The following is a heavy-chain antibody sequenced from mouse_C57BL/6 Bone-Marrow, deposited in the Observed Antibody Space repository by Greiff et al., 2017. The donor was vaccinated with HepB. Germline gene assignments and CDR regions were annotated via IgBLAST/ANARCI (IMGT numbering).Heavy chain of an antibody. CDR1: GFTFSSYG. V-gene: IGHV5-6*02. CDR3: ARRAYSNYGFAY. J-gene: IGHJ3*01. D-gene: IGHD2-5*01. CDR2: ISSGGSYT. Sequence: DVMLVESGGDLVKPGGSLKLSCAASGFTFSSYGMSWVRQTPDKRLEWVATISSGGSYTYYPDSVKGRFTITRDNAKNTLYLQMSSLKSEDTAMYYCARRAYSNYGFAYWGQGTLVTVSA.